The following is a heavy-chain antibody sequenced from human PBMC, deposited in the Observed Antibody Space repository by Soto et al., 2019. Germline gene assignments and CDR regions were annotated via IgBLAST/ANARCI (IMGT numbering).Heavy chain of an antibody. CDR2: IIPVSGTT. D-gene: IGHD1-26*01. Sequence: QVQLVQSGAEVKKPGSSVKVSCKAIGGAISSYAISWVRQAPGQGPEWMGGIIPVSGTTTYAQKFQARVTITADESTTSAYIELSSLRSEDTAVYYCARGPAVDVGLTYFDHWGQGTPVTVSP. CDR1: GGAISSYA. V-gene: IGHV1-69*01. J-gene: IGHJ4*02. CDR3: ARGPAVDVGLTYFDH.